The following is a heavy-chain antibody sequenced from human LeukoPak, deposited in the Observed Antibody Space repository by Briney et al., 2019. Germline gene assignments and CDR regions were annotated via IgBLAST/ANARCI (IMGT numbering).Heavy chain of an antibody. CDR2: ISYDGSNK. CDR3: ANGAFRLYYIDV. J-gene: IGHJ6*03. V-gene: IGHV3-30*18. Sequence: GGSLRLSCAASGFTFSSYGMHWVRQAPGKGLEWVAVISYDGSNKYYADSVKGRFTISRDNAKNTVYLQMNSLRAEDTAVYYCANGAFRLYYIDVWGKGTTVTVSS. D-gene: IGHD3-16*01. CDR1: GFTFSSYG.